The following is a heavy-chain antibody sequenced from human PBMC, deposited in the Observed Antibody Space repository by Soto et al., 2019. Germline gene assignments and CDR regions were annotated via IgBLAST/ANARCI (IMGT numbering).Heavy chain of an antibody. J-gene: IGHJ4*02. CDR1: GGFTSTNNW. V-gene: IGHV4-4*02. CDR2: AYHSGNT. CDR3: ARSPPSSYYGGSGTFDY. D-gene: IGHD3-10*01. Sequence: QLQLQESGPGLVRPSGTLSLTCAVSGGFTSTNNWWSWVRQPPGKGLEWIGDAYHSGNTEYNPSLKSRVGISDDKSKNQISLKLTSATAADTAVYYCARSPPSSYYGGSGTFDYWGQGTLVTVSS.